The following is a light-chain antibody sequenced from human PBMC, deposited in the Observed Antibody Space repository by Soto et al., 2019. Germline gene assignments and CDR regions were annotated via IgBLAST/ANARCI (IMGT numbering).Light chain of an antibody. J-gene: IGKJ2*02. CDR1: QSISAW. Sequence: DIQMTQSPFILSASVGDRVNITCRASQSISAWLAWYQQKPGKAPRLLIYKASTLTSGVPSRFSGSQSGTQFTLTISSLQPDDFATYYCQQYNTYLCTFGQGTKLEIK. CDR3: QQYNTYLCT. CDR2: KAS. V-gene: IGKV1-5*03.